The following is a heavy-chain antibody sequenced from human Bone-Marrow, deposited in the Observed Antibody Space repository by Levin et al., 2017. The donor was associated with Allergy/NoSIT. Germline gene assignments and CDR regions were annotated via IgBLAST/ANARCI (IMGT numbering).Heavy chain of an antibody. V-gene: IGHV4-4*02. Sequence: PSETLSLTCTVSGGSISTNNWWSWVRQPPGRGLEWIGEVYHTGSTNYNPSLKSRLTISVDKSKNQLSLKLGSVTAAATAVYYCARDQVSTSWTGNDALDIWGQGTMVIVSS. D-gene: IGHD3/OR15-3a*01. CDR2: VYHTGST. J-gene: IGHJ3*02. CDR1: GGSISTNNW. CDR3: ARDQVSTSWTGNDALDI.